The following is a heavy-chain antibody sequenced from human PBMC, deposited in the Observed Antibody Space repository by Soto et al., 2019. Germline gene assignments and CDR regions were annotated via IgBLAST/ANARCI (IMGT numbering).Heavy chain of an antibody. D-gene: IGHD3-10*01. J-gene: IGHJ6*02. CDR3: ARVGSGERSSYGMDV. CDR1: GGSISSGGYY. CDR2: IYYSGST. Sequence: QVQLQESGPGLVKPSQTLSLTCTVSGGSISSGGYYWSWIRQHPGKGLEWIGYIYYSGSTYYNPALKSRVTISVDTSQTQCFLKLCSVTASDTAVYYCARVGSGERSSYGMDVWGQGTTVPVSS. V-gene: IGHV4-31*03.